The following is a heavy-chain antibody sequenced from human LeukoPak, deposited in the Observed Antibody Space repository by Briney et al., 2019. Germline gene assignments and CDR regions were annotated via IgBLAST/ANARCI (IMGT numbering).Heavy chain of an antibody. D-gene: IGHD3-10*01. V-gene: IGHV3-48*01. Sequence: GGSLRLSCAASGFTFSSYSMNWVRQAPGKGPEWVSYISSSSSTIYYADSVKGRFTISRDNAKNSLYLQMNSLRAEDTAVYYCARDQRLWFYDYWGQGTLVTVPS. J-gene: IGHJ4*02. CDR3: ARDQRLWFYDY. CDR2: ISSSSSTI. CDR1: GFTFSSYS.